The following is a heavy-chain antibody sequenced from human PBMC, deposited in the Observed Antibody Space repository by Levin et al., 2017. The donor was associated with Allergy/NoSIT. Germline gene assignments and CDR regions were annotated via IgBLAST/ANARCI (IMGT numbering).Heavy chain of an antibody. CDR3: ARHTISRDPRTPFDL. V-gene: IGHV5-51*01. J-gene: IGHJ2*01. Sequence: GESLKISCKGSGYSFTSYWIGWVRQMPGKGLEWMGIIYPGDSDTRYSPSFQGQVTISADKSISTAYLQWSSLKASDSAMYYCARHTISRDPRTPFDLWGRGTLVTVSS. D-gene: IGHD3-10*01. CDR2: IYPGDSDT. CDR1: GYSFTSYW.